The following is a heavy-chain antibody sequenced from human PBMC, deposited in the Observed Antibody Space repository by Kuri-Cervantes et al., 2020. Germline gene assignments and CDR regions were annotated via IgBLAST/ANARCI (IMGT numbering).Heavy chain of an antibody. V-gene: IGHV3-53*01. Sequence: GESLKISCAASGSTFSDHYMDWVRQAPGKGLEWVSVIYSGGSTYYADSVKGRFTISRDNSKNTLYLQMNSLRAEDTAVYYCAKDLRRVEGGYFDYRGQGTLVTVSS. J-gene: IGHJ4*02. CDR1: GSTFSDHY. CDR2: IYSGGST. CDR3: AKDLRRVEGGYFDY.